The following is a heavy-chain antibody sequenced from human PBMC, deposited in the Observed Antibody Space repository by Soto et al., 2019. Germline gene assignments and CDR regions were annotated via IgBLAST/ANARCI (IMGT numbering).Heavy chain of an antibody. Sequence: SETLSLTXTVSGDSINTGDYYWSWLRQPPRKGLEWIGYIYYTGSTYYNPSLKSQFTISIDTSKTQFSLKVNSVTAADTAVYYCARISLLQGGWFDPWGQGTLVTVSS. J-gene: IGHJ5*02. D-gene: IGHD1-26*01. V-gene: IGHV4-30-4*01. CDR1: GDSINTGDYY. CDR3: ARISLLQGGWFDP. CDR2: IYYTGST.